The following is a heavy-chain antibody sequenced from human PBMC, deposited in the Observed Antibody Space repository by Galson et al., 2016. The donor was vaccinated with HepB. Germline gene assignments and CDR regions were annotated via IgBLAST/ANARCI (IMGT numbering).Heavy chain of an antibody. Sequence: QSGAEVKKPGESLTISCKGSENSFNTYGINWVRQMPGKGLEWMGIIYPVDSDTRYSPSFQGQVTISADKSLSTAYLQWYSLRASDTAIYYCARRRTTAINDPSDIWGQGTTVTVSS. V-gene: IGHV5-51*01. D-gene: IGHD2-21*02. J-gene: IGHJ3*02. CDR2: IYPVDSDT. CDR1: ENSFNTYG. CDR3: ARRRTTAINDPSDI.